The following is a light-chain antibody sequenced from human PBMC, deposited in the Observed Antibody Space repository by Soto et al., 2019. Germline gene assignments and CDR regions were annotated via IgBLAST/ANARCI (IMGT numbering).Light chain of an antibody. CDR1: QPISTF. V-gene: IGKV1-39*01. CDR3: QQSHSTPYI. J-gene: IGKJ5*01. Sequence: DIQMTQSPSALSASVGDKVTITCRASQPISTFLNWYQQKPGKAPKVLIYAASRLQSGAPSRFSGSGSGTDFTLTISSLQVEDFATYYCQQSHSTPYIFGQGTRLEIK. CDR2: AAS.